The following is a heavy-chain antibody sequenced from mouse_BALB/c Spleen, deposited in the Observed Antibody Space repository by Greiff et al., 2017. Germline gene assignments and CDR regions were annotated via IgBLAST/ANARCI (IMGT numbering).Heavy chain of an antibody. V-gene: IGHV5-6*03. CDR2: ISSGGSYT. D-gene: IGHD2-4*01. Sequence: EVKLVESGGGLVKPGGSLKLSCAASGFTFSSYAMSWVRQTPDKRLEWVATISSGGSYTYYPDSVKGRFTISRDNAKNTLYLQMSSLKSEDTAMYYCARHYYDYDTPWFAYWGQGTLVTVSA. CDR3: ARHYYDYDTPWFAY. J-gene: IGHJ3*01. CDR1: GFTFSSYA.